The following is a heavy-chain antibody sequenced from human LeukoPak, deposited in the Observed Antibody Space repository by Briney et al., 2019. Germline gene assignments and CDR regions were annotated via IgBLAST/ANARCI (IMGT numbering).Heavy chain of an antibody. CDR3: ARGRRWLQPFDY. V-gene: IGHV4-34*01. Sequence: PSETLSLTCAVYGGSFSGYYWSWIRQPPGKGLEWIGEINHSGSTNYNPSLKSRVTISVDTSKNQFSLKLSSVTAADTAVYYCARGRRWLQPFDYWGQGTLVTVSS. CDR2: INHSGST. D-gene: IGHD5-24*01. CDR1: GGSFSGYY. J-gene: IGHJ4*02.